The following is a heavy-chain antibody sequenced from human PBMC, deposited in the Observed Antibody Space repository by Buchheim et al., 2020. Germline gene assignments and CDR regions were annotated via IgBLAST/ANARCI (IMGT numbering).Heavy chain of an antibody. J-gene: IGHJ6*02. Sequence: QLQLQESGPGLVKPSETLSLTCTVSGGSISSSSYYWGWIRQPPGKGLEWIGSIYYSGSTYYNPSLKSRVTISVDTSKNHFSMKLSSVTAADTAVYYCARDEVAAAVSYYYYGMDVWGQGTT. CDR1: GGSISSSSYY. CDR3: ARDEVAAAVSYYYYGMDV. CDR2: IYYSGST. V-gene: IGHV4-39*07. D-gene: IGHD6-13*01.